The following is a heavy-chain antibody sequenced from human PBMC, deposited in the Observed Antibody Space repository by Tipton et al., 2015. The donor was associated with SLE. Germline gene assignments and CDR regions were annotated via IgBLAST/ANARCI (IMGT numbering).Heavy chain of an antibody. V-gene: IGHV4-59*11. D-gene: IGHD3-10*01. CDR1: GVSMNRLY. CDR3: ARFHVKSYYEFDC. Sequence: TLSLTCTASGVSMNRLYWSWIRQSPGKGLEWIGYMYNNERTKYKLSLESRVSMSVETSKNQFTLKLTSVTAAATAVYYCARFHVKSYYEFDCWGQGTLFTVS. J-gene: IGHJ4*02. CDR2: MYNNERT.